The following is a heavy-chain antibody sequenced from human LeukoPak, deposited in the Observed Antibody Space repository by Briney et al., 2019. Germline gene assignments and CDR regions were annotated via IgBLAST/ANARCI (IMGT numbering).Heavy chain of an antibody. V-gene: IGHV4-34*01. CDR3: ARLPMVRGVIIAEDY. D-gene: IGHD3-10*01. Sequence: SETLSLTCAVYGGSFSGYYWSWIRQPPGKGLEWIGEINHSGSTYYNPSLKSRVTISVDTSKNQFSLKLSSVTAADTAVYYCARLPMVRGVIIAEDYWGQGTLVTVSS. J-gene: IGHJ4*02. CDR1: GGSFSGYY. CDR2: INHSGST.